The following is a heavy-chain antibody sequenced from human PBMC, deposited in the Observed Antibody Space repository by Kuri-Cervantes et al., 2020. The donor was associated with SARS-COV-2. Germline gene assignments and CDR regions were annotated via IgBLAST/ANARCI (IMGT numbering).Heavy chain of an antibody. CDR3: AKDSIRFLEWLYYMDV. CDR2: IRYDGSNK. D-gene: IGHD3-3*01. J-gene: IGHJ6*03. V-gene: IGHV3-30*02. CDR1: GFTLSSYG. Sequence: GESLKISCAASGFTLSSYGMHWVRQAPGKGLEWVAFIRYDGSNKYYADSVKGRFTISRDNSKNTLYLQMNSLRAEDTAVYYCAKDSIRFLEWLYYMDVWGKGTTVTVSS.